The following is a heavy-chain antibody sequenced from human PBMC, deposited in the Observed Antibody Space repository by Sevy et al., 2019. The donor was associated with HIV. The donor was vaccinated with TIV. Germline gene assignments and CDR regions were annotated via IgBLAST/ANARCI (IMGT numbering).Heavy chain of an antibody. D-gene: IGHD2-8*01. V-gene: IGHV3-23*01. Sequence: GGSLRLSCAASGFTFSKYSMSWVRQPPGKGLEWVSTLSFGCGEINYADSVKGRLTISRDNSKSSVYLQMNNLRPEDTAMYYCAREGCTKPHDYWGQGTLVTVSS. CDR2: LSFGCGEI. CDR1: GFTFSKYS. J-gene: IGHJ4*02. CDR3: AREGCTKPHDY.